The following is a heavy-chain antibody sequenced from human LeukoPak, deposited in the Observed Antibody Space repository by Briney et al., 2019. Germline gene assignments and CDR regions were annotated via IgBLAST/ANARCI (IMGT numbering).Heavy chain of an antibody. J-gene: IGHJ4*02. V-gene: IGHV4-4*07. Sequence: SETLSPTCTVSGGSISSYYWSWIRQPAGKGLEWIGRIYTSGSTNYNPSLKSRVTMSVDTSKNQFSLKLSSVTAADTAVYYCAREDYDSSGYYTPAFDYWGQGTLVTVSS. D-gene: IGHD3-22*01. CDR1: GGSISSYY. CDR2: IYTSGST. CDR3: AREDYDSSGYYTPAFDY.